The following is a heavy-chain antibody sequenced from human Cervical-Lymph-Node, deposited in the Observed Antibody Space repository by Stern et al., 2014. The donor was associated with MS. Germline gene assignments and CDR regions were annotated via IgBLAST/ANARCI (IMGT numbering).Heavy chain of an antibody. CDR3: VSDGSGWRN. CDR1: GILFSGAS. V-gene: IGHV3-73*01. CDR2: IRSKTNAYTA. D-gene: IGHD3-10*01. J-gene: IGHJ4*02. Sequence: VQLVQSGGGLVQPGGSLKLSCAASGILFSGASMHWVRQPSGKGLEWIGRIRSKTNAYTATYTASVKGRFTISRDDSKNTAYLQMNRLKTEDTAVYYCVSDGSGWRNWGQGTLVTVSS.